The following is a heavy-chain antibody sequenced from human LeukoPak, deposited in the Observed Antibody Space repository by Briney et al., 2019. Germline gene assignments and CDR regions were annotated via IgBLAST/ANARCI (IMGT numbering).Heavy chain of an antibody. CDR2: IYTSGST. CDR1: GGSISSYY. V-gene: IGHV4-4*07. D-gene: IGHD5-12*01. J-gene: IGHJ3*02. Sequence: SETLSLTCTVYGGSISSYYWSWIRQPAGKGLEWIGRIYTSGSTNYNPSLKSRATMSVDTSKNQFSLKLSSVTAADTAVYYCARDRDGYDEGDAFDIWGQGTMVTVSS. CDR3: ARDRDGYDEGDAFDI.